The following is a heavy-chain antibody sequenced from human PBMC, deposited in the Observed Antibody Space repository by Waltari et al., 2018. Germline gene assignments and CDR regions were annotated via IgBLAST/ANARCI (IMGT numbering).Heavy chain of an antibody. CDR1: GGSISSYY. D-gene: IGHD2-2*01. CDR2: IYYSGST. Sequence: QVQLQESGPGLVKPSETLSLTCTVSGGSISSYYWSWIRQPPGKGLEWIGYIYYSGSTNYTPSLKSRVTISVDTSKNQFSLKLSSVTAADTAVYYCARIVVVPAAPYYYYYMDVWGKGTTVTVSS. CDR3: ARIVVVPAAPYYYYYMDV. V-gene: IGHV4-59*08. J-gene: IGHJ6*03.